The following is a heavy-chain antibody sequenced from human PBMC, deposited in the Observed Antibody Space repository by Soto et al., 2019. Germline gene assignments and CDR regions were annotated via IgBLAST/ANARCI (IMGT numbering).Heavy chain of an antibody. CDR1: GGSISSAGYY. J-gene: IGHJ3*01. V-gene: IGHV4-31*03. Sequence: QVQLQESGPGLVEPSETLSLTCTVSGGSISSAGYYWSWIRQRPGKGLEWIGYIYFSGVTYYNPSHESRVTISVDTSKNQFSLRLSSVTAADTAVYYCARDPWRTPPEAAFDVWGQGTKVTVSS. CDR2: IYFSGVT. CDR3: ARDPWRTPPEAAFDV.